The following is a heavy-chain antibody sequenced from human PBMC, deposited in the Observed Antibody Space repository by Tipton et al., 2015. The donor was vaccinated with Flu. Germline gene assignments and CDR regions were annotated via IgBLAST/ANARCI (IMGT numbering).Heavy chain of an antibody. CDR3: ARRGTTSFFFDS. Sequence: QLVQSEAEVKKPEESLKISCKASGYFFTGYWIGWVRQMPGKGLEWMGIIYPGDSDTRYRPSFQGQVTISADKSTNTAYLQWGSLKASDTAMYYCARRGTTSFFFDSWGQGTLVTVAS. D-gene: IGHD2/OR15-2a*01. CDR2: IYPGDSDT. V-gene: IGHV5-51*03. CDR1: GYFFTGYW. J-gene: IGHJ4*02.